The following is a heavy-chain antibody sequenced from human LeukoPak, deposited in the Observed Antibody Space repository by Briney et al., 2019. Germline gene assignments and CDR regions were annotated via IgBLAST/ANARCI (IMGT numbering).Heavy chain of an antibody. CDR1: GYTFTSYD. CDR2: MNPNSGNT. V-gene: IGHV1-8*03. J-gene: IGHJ5*02. Sequence: ASVKVSCKASGYTFTSYDINWVRQATGQGLEWMGWMNPNSGNTGYAQKFQGRVTITRNTSISTAYMELSNLRSEDTAIYYCARDNSVGDNAWWFDPWGQGTLVTVSS. CDR3: ARDNSVGDNAWWFDP. D-gene: IGHD1-26*01.